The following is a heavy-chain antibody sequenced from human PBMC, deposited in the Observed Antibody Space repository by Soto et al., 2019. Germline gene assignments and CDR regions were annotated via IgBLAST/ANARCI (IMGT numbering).Heavy chain of an antibody. V-gene: IGHV3-30-3*02. CDR1: GFTFSSYA. CDR2: ISYDGSNK. D-gene: IGHD5-12*01. Sequence: GGSLRLSCAASGFTFSSYAMHWFRQAPGKGLEWVAVISYDGSNKYYADSVKGRFTISRDNSKNTLYLQMNSLRAEDTAVYYCAKRIVAGGYYYYYGMDVWGQGTTVTVSS. CDR3: AKRIVAGGYYYYYGMDV. J-gene: IGHJ6*02.